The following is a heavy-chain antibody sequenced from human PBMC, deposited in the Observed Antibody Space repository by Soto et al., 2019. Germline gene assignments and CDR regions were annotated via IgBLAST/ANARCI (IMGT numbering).Heavy chain of an antibody. V-gene: IGHV3-23*01. J-gene: IGHJ6*02. D-gene: IGHD5-12*01. CDR1: GFTFSSYA. Sequence: PGGSLRLSCAASGFTFSSYAMSWVRQAPGKGLEWVSAISGSGGSTYYADSVKGRFTISRGNSKNTLYMQMNSLRAEDTAVYYCAKGMGPIVATILVVYRDYAYYSMDLWGQGTTVPVSS. CDR3: AKGMGPIVATILVVYRDYAYYSMDL. CDR2: ISGSGGST.